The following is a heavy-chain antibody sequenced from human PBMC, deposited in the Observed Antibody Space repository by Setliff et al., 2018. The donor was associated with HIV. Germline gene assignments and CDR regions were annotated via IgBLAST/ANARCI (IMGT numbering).Heavy chain of an antibody. Sequence: SETLSLTCSVSGGSISSSSYHWAWIRQPPGKGLEWIGTIYYSGNTYYNPSLKSRLTISLDTSTNKFSLKLSSVTAADTAVYYCARERSGGSCYSCNYYYMDVWGKGTTVTVSS. CDR1: GGSISSSSYH. CDR2: IYYSGNT. CDR3: ARERSGGSCYSCNYYYMDV. J-gene: IGHJ6*03. D-gene: IGHD2-15*01. V-gene: IGHV4-39*02.